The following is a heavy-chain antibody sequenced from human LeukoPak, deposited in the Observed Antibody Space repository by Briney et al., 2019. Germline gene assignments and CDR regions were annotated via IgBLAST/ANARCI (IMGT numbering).Heavy chain of an antibody. J-gene: IGHJ4*02. CDR3: ASARDGYNSRSPLDY. CDR1: GYTFTGYY. Sequence: ASVKVSCKASGYTFTGYYMNWVRQAPGQGLEWMGWINPNSGDTNYAQKFRGRVTMTRDTSISTAYMELSRLRSDDTAVYYCASARDGYNSRSPLDYWGQGTLVTASS. V-gene: IGHV1-2*02. CDR2: INPNSGDT. D-gene: IGHD5-24*01.